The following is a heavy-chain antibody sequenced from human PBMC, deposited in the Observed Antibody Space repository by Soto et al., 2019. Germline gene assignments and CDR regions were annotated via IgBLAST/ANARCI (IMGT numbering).Heavy chain of an antibody. CDR3: ARVDHRGYFAILTDY. D-gene: IGHD3-9*01. CDR1: GDSLSSGGHY. J-gene: IGHJ4*02. V-gene: IGHV4-31*03. CDR2: IYDSVNT. Sequence: SETLSLTCTVSGDSLSSGGHYWSWIRQHPGKGLEWIGHIYDSVNTNYSPSLRSRVTISADMSKNQFSLNLRSVTAADTAVYYCARVDHRGYFAILTDYWGQGTLVTVSS.